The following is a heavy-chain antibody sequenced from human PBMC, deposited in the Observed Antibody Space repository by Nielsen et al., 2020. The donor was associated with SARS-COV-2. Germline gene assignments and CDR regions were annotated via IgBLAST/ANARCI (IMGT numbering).Heavy chain of an antibody. V-gene: IGHV3-43*01. D-gene: IGHD6-13*01. CDR3: AKAYSSSWGSYFDY. CDR1: GFTFDDYS. J-gene: IGHJ4*02. CDR2: ISWDGGST. Sequence: GESLKISCAASGFTFDDYSMHWVRQAPGKGLEWVSLISWDGGSTYYADSVKGRFTISRDNSKNSLYLQMNSLRTEDTALYYCAKAYSSSWGSYFDYWGQGTLVTGSS.